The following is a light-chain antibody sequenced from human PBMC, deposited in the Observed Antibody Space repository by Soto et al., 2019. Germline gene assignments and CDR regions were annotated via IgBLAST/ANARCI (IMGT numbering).Light chain of an antibody. Sequence: DIQMTQAPSSLSASVGDRVTITCRASQGISNYLAWYHQKPWKVPKLLIYAASTLQSGFPSRFSGSGSGTDFTLTISSLQHEDVATYYCQKYNSALGTFGGGTKVEIK. CDR1: QGISNY. V-gene: IGKV1-27*01. CDR3: QKYNSALGT. J-gene: IGKJ4*01. CDR2: AAS.